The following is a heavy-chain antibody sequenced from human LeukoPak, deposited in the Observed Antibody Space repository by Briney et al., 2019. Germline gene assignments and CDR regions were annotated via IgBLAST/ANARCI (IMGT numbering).Heavy chain of an antibody. CDR2: INPSGGST. D-gene: IGHD3-22*01. Sequence: ASVKVSCKASGYTFTSYYMHWVRQAPGQGLEWMGIINPSGGSTSYAQKFQGRVTMTRDTSTSTVYMELSSLRSEDTAVYYCARGHRSIVVVLWLGPWGQGTLVTVSS. V-gene: IGHV1-46*01. J-gene: IGHJ5*02. CDR1: GYTFTSYY. CDR3: ARGHRSIVVVLWLGP.